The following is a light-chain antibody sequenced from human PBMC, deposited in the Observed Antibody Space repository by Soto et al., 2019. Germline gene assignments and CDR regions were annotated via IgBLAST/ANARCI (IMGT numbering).Light chain of an antibody. Sequence: QTVVTQEPSFSVSPGRTVTLTCGLSSGSVSTNYYPSWHQQTPGQAPRTLIYSTDTRSSGVPDRFSGSILGNKAALTITGAQADDESDYYCVLYMGSGIWVFGGGTQLTVL. CDR3: VLYMGSGIWV. J-gene: IGLJ3*02. CDR1: SGSVSTNYY. V-gene: IGLV8-61*01. CDR2: STD.